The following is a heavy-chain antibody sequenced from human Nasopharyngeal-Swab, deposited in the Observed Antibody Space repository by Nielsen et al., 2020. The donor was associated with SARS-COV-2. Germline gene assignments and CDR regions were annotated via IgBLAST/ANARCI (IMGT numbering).Heavy chain of an antibody. CDR3: AKDGGGGVQSIAAAGTHFDY. CDR2: ISGSGGST. J-gene: IGHJ4*02. Sequence: GESLKISCAASGFTFSSYAMRWVRQAPGKGLEWVSAISGSGGSTYYADSVKGRFAISRDKSKNTLYLQMNSLRAEDTAVYYCAKDGGGGVQSIAAAGTHFDYWGQGTLVTVSS. V-gene: IGHV3-23*01. D-gene: IGHD6-13*01. CDR1: GFTFSSYA.